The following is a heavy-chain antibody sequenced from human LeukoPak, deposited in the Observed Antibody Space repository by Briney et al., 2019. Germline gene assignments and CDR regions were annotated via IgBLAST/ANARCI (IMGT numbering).Heavy chain of an antibody. J-gene: IGHJ6*03. CDR2: INHSGST. CDR1: GGSFSGYY. D-gene: IGHD2-2*01. CDR3: ASRVVPAARGYYYYVDV. Sequence: PSETLSLTCAVYGGSFSGYYWSWIRQPPGKGLEWIGEINHSGSTNYNPSLKSRVTISVDTSKNQFSLKLSSVTAADTAVYYCASRVVPAARGYYYYVDVWGKGTTVTVSS. V-gene: IGHV4-34*01.